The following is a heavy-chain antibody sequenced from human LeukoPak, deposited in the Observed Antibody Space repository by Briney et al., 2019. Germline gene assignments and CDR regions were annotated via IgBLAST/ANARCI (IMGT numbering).Heavy chain of an antibody. CDR3: AKTSSPRPGYFDY. V-gene: IGHV3-53*01. CDR1: GFTVSSNY. CDR2: IYSGGST. D-gene: IGHD2-2*01. Sequence: GGSLRLSCAASGFTVSSNYMNWVRQAPGKGLEWVSVIYSGGSTYYADSVKGRFTISRDNSKNTLYLQMNSLRAEDTAVYYCAKTSSPRPGYFDYWGQGTLVTVSS. J-gene: IGHJ4*02.